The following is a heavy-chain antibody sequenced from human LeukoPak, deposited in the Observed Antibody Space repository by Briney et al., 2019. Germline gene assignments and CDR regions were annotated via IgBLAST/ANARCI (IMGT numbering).Heavy chain of an antibody. Sequence: GGSLRLSCAASGFTFSSYSMNWVRQAPGKGLEWVSSISSSSSYIYYADSVKGRFTISRDNAKNSLYLQMNSLRAEDTAVYYCAREDSSGWYSGVIDYWGQGTLVTVSS. D-gene: IGHD6-19*01. CDR2: ISSSSSYI. CDR1: GFTFSSYS. V-gene: IGHV3-21*01. CDR3: AREDSSGWYSGVIDY. J-gene: IGHJ4*02.